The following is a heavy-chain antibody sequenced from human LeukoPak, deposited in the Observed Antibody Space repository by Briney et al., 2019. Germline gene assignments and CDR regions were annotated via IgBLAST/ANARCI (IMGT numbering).Heavy chain of an antibody. CDR1: GFTFSSYW. D-gene: IGHD3-3*01. Sequence: GGSLRLSCAASGFTFSSYWMSWVRQAPGKGLEWVANIKQDGSEKYYVDSVKGRFTISRDNAKNSLYLQMNSLRAEDTAVYYCARLGFTYCDFWPCDYWGQGTLVTVSS. J-gene: IGHJ4*02. V-gene: IGHV3-7*01. CDR3: ARLGFTYCDFWPCDY. CDR2: IKQDGSEK.